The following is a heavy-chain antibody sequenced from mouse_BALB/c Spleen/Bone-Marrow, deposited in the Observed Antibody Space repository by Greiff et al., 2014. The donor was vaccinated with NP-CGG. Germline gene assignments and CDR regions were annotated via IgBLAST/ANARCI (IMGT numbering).Heavy chain of an antibody. V-gene: IGHV14-4*02. D-gene: IGHD2-4*01. J-gene: IGHJ3*01. CDR3: NAFYHDFAY. CDR2: IDPENGDT. CDR1: GFNIKDYY. Sequence: EVQLQQSGAELVRSGASVKLSCTASGFNIKDYYMHWVKQRPEQGLEWIGWIDPENGDTEYAPKFQGRATMTADTSSNTAYLQLSSLTSEDTAVYYCNAFYHDFAYWGQGTLVTVSA.